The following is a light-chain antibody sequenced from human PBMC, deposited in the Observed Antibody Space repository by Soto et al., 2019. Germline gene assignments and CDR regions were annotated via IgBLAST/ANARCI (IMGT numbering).Light chain of an antibody. CDR2: DAS. CDR3: QQYNTYSWS. J-gene: IGKJ1*01. V-gene: IGKV1-5*01. CDR1: QSLNRW. Sequence: DIVMSKSPCSLSASVGDGCTSTCRASQSLNRWLAWYQQKPGKAPKLLIYDASSLQSGVPSRFSGSGSGTEFALTISSLQPDDFATYYCQQYNTYSWSFGPGTKVDIK.